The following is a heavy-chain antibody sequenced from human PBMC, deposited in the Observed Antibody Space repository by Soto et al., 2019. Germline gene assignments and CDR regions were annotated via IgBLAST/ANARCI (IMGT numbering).Heavy chain of an antibody. CDR2: IYYSGST. J-gene: IGHJ4*02. CDR1: GGSISSGDYY. CDR3: SSACSWFGQPDTDY. D-gene: IGHD3-10*01. V-gene: IGHV4-30-4*01. Sequence: PSLTCTVSGGSISSGDYYWRWICQPPGKGLGWIGYIYYSGSTYYNPSLMSRVTISVDTSKTQFSLKQSSVPAADPAVYYCSSACSWFGQPDTDYWHQIPLV.